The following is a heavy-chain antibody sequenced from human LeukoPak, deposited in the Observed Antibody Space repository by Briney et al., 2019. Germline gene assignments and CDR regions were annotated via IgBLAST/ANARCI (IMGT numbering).Heavy chain of an antibody. D-gene: IGHD5-24*01. Sequence: GASVKVSCKASGYTFTGYYMHWVRQAPGQGLEWMGWINPNSGGTNYAQKFQGRVTMTRDTSISTAYMELSRLRSDDTAVYYCARVVMARGWYWFDPWGQGTMVTVSS. CDR1: GYTFTGYY. CDR2: INPNSGGT. CDR3: ARVVMARGWYWFDP. V-gene: IGHV1-2*02. J-gene: IGHJ5*02.